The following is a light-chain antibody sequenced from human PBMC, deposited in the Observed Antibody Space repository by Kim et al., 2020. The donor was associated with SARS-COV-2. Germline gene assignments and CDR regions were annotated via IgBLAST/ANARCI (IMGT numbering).Light chain of an antibody. J-gene: IGLJ1*01. CDR3: SSYAGSNNV. V-gene: IGLV2-8*01. CDR1: SSDVGGYNY. CDR2: EVS. Sequence: QSALTQLPSASGSPGQSVTISCTGTSSDVGGYNYVSWYQQHPGKAPKLMIYEVSKRPSGVPDRFSGSKSGNTASLTVSGLQAEDEADYYCSSYAGSNNVFGTGTQVTVL.